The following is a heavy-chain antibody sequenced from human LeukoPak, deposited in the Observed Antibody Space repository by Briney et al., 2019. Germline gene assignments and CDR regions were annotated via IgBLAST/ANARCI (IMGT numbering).Heavy chain of an antibody. V-gene: IGHV3-23*01. CDR3: AKDWVQDYYGSGSPLYGMDV. Sequence: PGGSLRLSCAASGFTFSSYAMSWVRQAPGKGLEWVSAISGSGGSTYYADSVKGRFTISRDNSKNTLYLQMNSLRAEDTAVYYCAKDWVQDYYGSGSPLYGMDVWGQGTTVTVSS. CDR1: GFTFSSYA. D-gene: IGHD3-10*01. CDR2: ISGSGGST. J-gene: IGHJ6*02.